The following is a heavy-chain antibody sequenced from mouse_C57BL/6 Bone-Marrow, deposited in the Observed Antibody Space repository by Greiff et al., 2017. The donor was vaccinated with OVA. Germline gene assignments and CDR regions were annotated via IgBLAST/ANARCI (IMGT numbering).Heavy chain of an antibody. D-gene: IGHD3-1*01. CDR3: ARDRVTSSFDY. CDR1: GFTFSSYA. J-gene: IGHJ2*01. CDR2: ISDGGSYT. Sequence: EVKLVESGGGLVKPGGSLKLSCAASGFTFSSYAMSWVRQTPEKRLEWVATISDGGSYTYSPDNVKGRFTISRDNAKNNLYLQMSHLKSEDTAMYYCARDRVTSSFDYWGQGTTLTVSS. V-gene: IGHV5-4*01.